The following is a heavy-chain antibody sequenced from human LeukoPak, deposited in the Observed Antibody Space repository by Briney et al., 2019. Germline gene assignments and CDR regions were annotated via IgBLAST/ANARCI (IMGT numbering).Heavy chain of an antibody. CDR3: ASPGRGLWPNLDY. CDR2: IDYSGGTA. Sequence: GGSLRLSCSASGFTFSSYAMGWVRQAPGKGLEWVSSIDYSGGTAYSADSVKGRFTISRDNSKNTLYLQMNSLRAEDTAVYYCASPGRGLWPNLDYWGQGTLVTVSS. CDR1: GFTFSSYA. V-gene: IGHV3-23*01. D-gene: IGHD3-16*01. J-gene: IGHJ4*02.